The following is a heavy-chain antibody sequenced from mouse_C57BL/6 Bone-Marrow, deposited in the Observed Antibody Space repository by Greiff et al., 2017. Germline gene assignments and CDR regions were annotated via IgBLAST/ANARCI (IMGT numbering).Heavy chain of an antibody. CDR3: TTPYYYGSSYGSY. J-gene: IGHJ3*01. CDR2: IDPEDGDT. Sequence: EVQLQQSGAELVRPGASVKLSCTASGFNIKDYYMHWVKQRPEQGLEWIGRIDPEDGDTDYAPKFQGKATMTADTSSNTAYLQLSSLTSEDTAVYYCTTPYYYGSSYGSYWGQGTLVTVSA. CDR1: GFNIKDYY. D-gene: IGHD1-1*01. V-gene: IGHV14-1*01.